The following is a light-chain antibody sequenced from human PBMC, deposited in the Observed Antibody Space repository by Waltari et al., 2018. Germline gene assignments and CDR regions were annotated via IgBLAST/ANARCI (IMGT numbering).Light chain of an antibody. Sequence: QSALTQPPSAAGSPGPSVNIPRTGASSGLGDYNYVSWYQQHPGKAPKLMIYDVSKRPSGVPDRFSGSKSGNTASLTVSGLQAEDEADYYCSTYAGSTVIFGGGTKVTVL. CDR3: STYAGSTVI. CDR2: DVS. J-gene: IGLJ2*01. CDR1: SSGLGDYNY. V-gene: IGLV2-8*01.